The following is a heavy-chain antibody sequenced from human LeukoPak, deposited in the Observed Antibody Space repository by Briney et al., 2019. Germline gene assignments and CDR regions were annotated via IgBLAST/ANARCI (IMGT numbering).Heavy chain of an antibody. J-gene: IGHJ5*02. V-gene: IGHV3-23*01. D-gene: IGHD6-19*01. CDR3: SRRIAVAWFDP. CDR2: ISGSGGST. Sequence: GGSLRLSCAASGFTFSSYAMSWVRQAPGKGLEWVSAISGSGGSTYYADSVKGRFTISRDNSKNTLYLQMNSLRAEDTAVYYCSRRIAVAWFDPWGQGTLVTVSS. CDR1: GFTFSSYA.